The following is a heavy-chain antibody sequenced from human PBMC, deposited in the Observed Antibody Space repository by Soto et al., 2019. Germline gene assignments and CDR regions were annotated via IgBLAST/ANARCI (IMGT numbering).Heavy chain of an antibody. J-gene: IGHJ6*02. D-gene: IGHD1-26*01. CDR2: ISYDGSNK. Sequence: PGESLKISCXGSGFTFSSYGMHWVRQAPGKGLEWVAVISYDGSNKYYADSVKGRFTISRDNSKNTLYLQMNSLRAEDTAVYYCAKGELASVSYYYGMDVWGQGTTVTVSS. V-gene: IGHV3-30*18. CDR3: AKGELASVSYYYGMDV. CDR1: GFTFSSYG.